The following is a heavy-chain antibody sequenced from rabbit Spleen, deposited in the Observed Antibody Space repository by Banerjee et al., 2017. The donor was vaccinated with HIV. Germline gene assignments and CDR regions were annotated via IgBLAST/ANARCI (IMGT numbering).Heavy chain of an antibody. J-gene: IGHJ4*01. CDR2: IYAAKGST. Sequence: QLTETGGGLVQPGGSLTLSCKASGIDFTNYYISWVRQAPGKGLEWIGIIYAAKGSTDYASWVNGRFTISSDNAQSTVDLKMTSLTVADTATYFCARDLTDVIGWNFGWWGPGTRHRL. D-gene: IGHD1-1*01. CDR3: ARDLTDVIGWNFGW. CDR1: GIDFTNYY. V-gene: IGHV1S7*01.